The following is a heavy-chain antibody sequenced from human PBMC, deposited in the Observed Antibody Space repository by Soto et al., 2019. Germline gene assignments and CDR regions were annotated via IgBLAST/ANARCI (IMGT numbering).Heavy chain of an antibody. Sequence: SETLSLTCTVSGGSISSYYWSWIRQPPGKGLEWIGYIYYSGSTNYNPSLKSRVTISVDTSKNQFSLKLSSVTAADTAVYYCARERSIVTTKSHCYYYYYMDVWGKGTTVTGSS. CDR2: IYYSGST. CDR3: ARERSIVTTKSHCYYYYYMDV. V-gene: IGHV4-59*01. J-gene: IGHJ6*03. D-gene: IGHD4-4*01. CDR1: GGSISSYY.